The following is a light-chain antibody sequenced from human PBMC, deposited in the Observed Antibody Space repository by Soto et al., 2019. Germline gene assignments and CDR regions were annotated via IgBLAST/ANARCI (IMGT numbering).Light chain of an antibody. J-gene: IGKJ1*01. CDR2: AAS. CDR3: QQSYTSRRRT. Sequence: DIQMTQSPSSLSASVGDRVTITCRASQSISNYLNWYQQKPGKAPKLLIYAASSLQSGVPSRFSGSGSGTDFTLTISSLQPEDCANYYCQQSYTSRRRTLGQGTNVDIK. V-gene: IGKV1-39*01. CDR1: QSISNY.